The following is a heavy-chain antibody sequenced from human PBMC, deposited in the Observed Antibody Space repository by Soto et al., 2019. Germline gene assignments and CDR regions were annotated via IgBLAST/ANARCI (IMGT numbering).Heavy chain of an antibody. V-gene: IGHV1-18*04. D-gene: IGHD2-2*01. CDR2: ISAYNGNT. J-gene: IGHJ6*02. Sequence: GSVKFSFKASGYSVTSCRSSGVRQAPGQGLEWMGWISAYNGNTNYAQKLQGRVTMTTDTSTSTAYMELRSLRSDDTAVYYCARGSGYQLLSYDMEAWGQGTTATVSS. CDR1: GYSVTSCR. CDR3: ARGSGYQLLSYDMEA.